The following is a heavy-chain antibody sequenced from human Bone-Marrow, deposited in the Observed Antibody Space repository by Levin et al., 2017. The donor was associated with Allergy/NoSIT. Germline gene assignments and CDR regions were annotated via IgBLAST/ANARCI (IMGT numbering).Heavy chain of an antibody. CDR3: ARDNRRRADDDSGFLWP. D-gene: IGHD3-10*01. CDR2: INPHSGDT. CDR1: GFTLSAFY. V-gene: IGHV1-2*02. J-gene: IGHJ5*02. Sequence: ASVKVSCKASGFTLSAFYIYWLRQAPGQGLEWMGWINPHSGDTKYAQKYQGRVTMTRDTSITTAYMELTSLRSDDTAVYYCARDNRRRADDDSGFLWPWGQGTLVTVSS.